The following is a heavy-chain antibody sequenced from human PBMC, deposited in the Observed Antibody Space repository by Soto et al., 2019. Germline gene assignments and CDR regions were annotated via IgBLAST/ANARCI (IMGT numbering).Heavy chain of an antibody. V-gene: IGHV3-23*01. CDR3: AKDRGDGYNPPYYYFDY. CDR2: ISGSGGST. Sequence: GGSLRLSCAASGFTFSSYAMSWVRQAPGKGLEWVSAISGSGGSTYYADSVKGRFTISRDNSKNTLYLQMNSLRAEDTAVYYCAKDRGDGYNPPYYYFDYWGQGTLVTVSS. CDR1: GFTFSSYA. J-gene: IGHJ4*02. D-gene: IGHD3-10*01.